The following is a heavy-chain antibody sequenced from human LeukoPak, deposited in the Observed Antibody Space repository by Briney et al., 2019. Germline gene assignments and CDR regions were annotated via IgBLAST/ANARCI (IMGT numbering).Heavy chain of an antibody. CDR1: GYTFTSYG. Sequence: ASVKVSCKASGYTFTSYGISWVRQAPGQGLEWMGWISAYNGNTNYAQKLQGRVTLTTDTSTSTAYMELRSLRSDDTAVYYCAREVRGVISPRYYYYYMDVWGKGTTVTVSS. J-gene: IGHJ6*03. CDR3: AREVRGVISPRYYYYYMDV. D-gene: IGHD3-10*01. V-gene: IGHV1-18*01. CDR2: ISAYNGNT.